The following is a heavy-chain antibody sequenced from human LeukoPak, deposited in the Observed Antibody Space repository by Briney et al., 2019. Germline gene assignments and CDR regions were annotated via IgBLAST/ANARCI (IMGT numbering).Heavy chain of an antibody. D-gene: IGHD3-10*01. CDR3: ARVNPFDYYGTTEAFDI. CDR1: GFTFSSYG. J-gene: IGHJ3*02. CDR2: ISGSGGST. Sequence: GGSLRLSCAASGFTFSSYGMSWVRQAPGKGLEWVSAISGSGGSTYYADSVKGRFTISRDNSKNTLYLQMNSLRAEDTAVYYCARVNPFDYYGTTEAFDIWGQGTLVTVSS. V-gene: IGHV3-23*01.